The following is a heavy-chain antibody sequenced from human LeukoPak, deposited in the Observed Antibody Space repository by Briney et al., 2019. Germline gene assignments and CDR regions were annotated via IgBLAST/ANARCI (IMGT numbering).Heavy chain of an antibody. Sequence: GASVKVSCKASGYTFTSYYMHWVRQAPGQGLEWMGIINPSGGSTSYAQKFQGRVTMTRDTSTSTVYMELSSLRSEDTAVYYCALSGYCSSTGCYAGILAAFDIWGQGTMVTVSS. CDR1: GYTFTSYY. J-gene: IGHJ3*02. V-gene: IGHV1-46*01. CDR2: INPSGGST. D-gene: IGHD2-2*03. CDR3: ALSGYCSSTGCYAGILAAFDI.